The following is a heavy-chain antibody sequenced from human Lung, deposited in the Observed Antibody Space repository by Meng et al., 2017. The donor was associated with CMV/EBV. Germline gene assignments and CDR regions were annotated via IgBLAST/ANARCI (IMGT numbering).Heavy chain of an antibody. D-gene: IGHD4-17*01. CDR2: TYYRSKWYN. V-gene: IGHV6-1*01. CDR1: GDSVSSNSAA. J-gene: IGHJ4*02. CDR3: AREGPTVTPFDY. Sequence: SETLSLXCDISGDSVSSNSAAWNWIRQSPSRGLEWLGRTYYRSKWYNDYAVSVKSRITINPDTSKNQFSLQLNSVTPEDTAVYYCAREGPTVTPFDYWGQGTXVTVSS.